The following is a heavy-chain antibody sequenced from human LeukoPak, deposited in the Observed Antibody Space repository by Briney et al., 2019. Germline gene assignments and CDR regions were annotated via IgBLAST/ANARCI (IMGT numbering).Heavy chain of an antibody. D-gene: IGHD4-11*01. V-gene: IGHV1-8*03. CDR3: ARRPALTLVMHFGY. J-gene: IGHJ4*01. CDR2: VNPKSGKT. Sequence: ASVKVSCKGSGYTFIDYDINWVRQAPGQGLEWMGWVNPKSGKTGHAQKFQGRVTITRDTSINTVYMELSSLISEDTAIYYCARRPALTLVMHFGYWGQGTLVTVSS. CDR1: GYTFIDYD.